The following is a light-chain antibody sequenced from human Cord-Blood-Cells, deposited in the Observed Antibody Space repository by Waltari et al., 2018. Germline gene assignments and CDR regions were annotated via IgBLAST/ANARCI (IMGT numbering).Light chain of an antibody. Sequence: EIVLTQSPATLSLSPGERATLSCRARQSVSSYLAWYQQKPGQAPRLLIYDASNRATGVTVRFSGSGSGTDFTLTISSLDREDFAVYYCQQRSNWPPFTFGPGTKVDIK. J-gene: IGKJ3*01. CDR1: QSVSSY. CDR2: DAS. V-gene: IGKV3-11*01. CDR3: QQRSNWPPFT.